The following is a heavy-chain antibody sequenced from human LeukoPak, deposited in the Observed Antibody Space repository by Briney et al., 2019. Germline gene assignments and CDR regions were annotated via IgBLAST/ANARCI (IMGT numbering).Heavy chain of an antibody. V-gene: IGHV3-48*04. CDR3: ARDSLVVITPYYFDY. CDR2: ISSSSTI. J-gene: IGHJ4*02. CDR1: GFTFSSYS. Sequence: GGSLRLSCAASGFTFSSYSMNWVRQASGKGLEWVSYISSSSTIYYADSVKGRFTISRDNAKNSLYLQMNSLRAEDTAVYYCARDSLVVITPYYFDYWGQGTLVTVSS. D-gene: IGHD3-22*01.